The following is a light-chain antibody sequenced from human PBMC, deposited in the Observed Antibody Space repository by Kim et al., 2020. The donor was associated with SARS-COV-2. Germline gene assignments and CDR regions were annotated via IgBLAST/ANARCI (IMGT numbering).Light chain of an antibody. CDR3: QSSDSSNLHVV. CDR1: SGSIASSY. Sequence: GTISGTRSSGSIASSYVQWYRRRPGSAPTTLIYEDKQRRSGVPDRFSGSIDSSSNSSSLTISGLKTEDEADYYCQSSDSSNLHVVFGGGTQLTVL. CDR2: EDK. V-gene: IGLV6-57*03. J-gene: IGLJ2*01.